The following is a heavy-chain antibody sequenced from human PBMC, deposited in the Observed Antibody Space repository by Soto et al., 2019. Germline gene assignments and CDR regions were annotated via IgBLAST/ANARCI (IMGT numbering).Heavy chain of an antibody. CDR3: AKDIGPRIMDV. CDR2: ISWNSGSI. D-gene: IGHD2-15*01. J-gene: IGHJ6*02. Sequence: EVQLVESGGGLVQPGRSLRLSCAASGFTFDDYAMHWVRQAPGKGLEWVSGISWNSGSIGYADSVKGRFTISRDNAKNSLYLQMNSLRAEDTALYYCAKDIGPRIMDVWGQGTTVTVSS. V-gene: IGHV3-9*01. CDR1: GFTFDDYA.